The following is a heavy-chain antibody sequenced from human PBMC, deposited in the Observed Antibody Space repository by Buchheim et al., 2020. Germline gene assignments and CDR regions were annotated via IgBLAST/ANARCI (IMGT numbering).Heavy chain of an antibody. CDR1: GGSISSYY. V-gene: IGHV4-59*01. CDR3: ARGNYDILTGLVDY. CDR2: IYYSGST. J-gene: IGHJ4*02. D-gene: IGHD3-9*01. Sequence: QVQLQESGPGLVKPSETLSLTCTVSGGSISSYYWSWIRQPPGKGLEWIGYIYYSGSTNYNPSLKSRVTISVDTSKNQFSLKLSSVTAADTAVYYCARGNYDILTGLVDYWGQGTL.